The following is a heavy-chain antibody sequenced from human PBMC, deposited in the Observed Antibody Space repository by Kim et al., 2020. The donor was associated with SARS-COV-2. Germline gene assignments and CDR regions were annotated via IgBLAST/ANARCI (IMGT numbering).Heavy chain of an antibody. V-gene: IGHV1-2*02. CDR1: GYTFTDYY. CDR3: ARVMEYCTVTSCAMFDF. Sequence: ASVKVSCKTSGYTFTDYYIHWLRQAPGQGLQWMGWINPNSGDTSISTHYMEMNRLRSDDTAIYYCARVMEYCTVTSCAMFDFWGQGTLVTVSS. J-gene: IGHJ4*01. D-gene: IGHD2-8*02. CDR2: INPNSG.